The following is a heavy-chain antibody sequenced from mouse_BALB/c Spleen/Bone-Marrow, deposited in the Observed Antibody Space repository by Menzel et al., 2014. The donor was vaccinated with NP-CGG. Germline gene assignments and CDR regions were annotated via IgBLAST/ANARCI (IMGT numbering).Heavy chain of an antibody. CDR1: GFTFTDYY. Sequence: EVKVVDSGGGLVQPGGSLILSCATSGFTFTDYYMSWVRQPPGKALEWLGFIRNKANGYTTEYSTSMKGRFTISRDNSQSILYLQMNTLRAEDSATYYCARDRNFGSSWYFDVWGAGTTVTVSS. CDR3: ARDRNFGSSWYFDV. V-gene: IGHV7-3*02. J-gene: IGHJ1*01. CDR2: IRNKANGYTT. D-gene: IGHD1-1*01.